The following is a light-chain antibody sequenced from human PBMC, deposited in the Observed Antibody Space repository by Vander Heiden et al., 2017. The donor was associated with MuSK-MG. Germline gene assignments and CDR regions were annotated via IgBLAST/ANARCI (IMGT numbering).Light chain of an antibody. CDR3: QEYGTSRT. Sequence: VLSQSPGTLSLSPGERATLSCRASQSVTSRYLAWYQQKPGQAPRLLIYGASSRATGIPDRFSGSGSGTDFTLTLSRVEPEEFAVYYCQEYGTSRTFGQGTKVEIK. V-gene: IGKV3-20*01. CDR1: QSVTSRY. J-gene: IGKJ1*01. CDR2: GAS.